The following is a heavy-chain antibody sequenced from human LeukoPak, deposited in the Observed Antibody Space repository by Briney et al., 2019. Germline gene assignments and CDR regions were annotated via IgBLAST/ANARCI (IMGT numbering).Heavy chain of an antibody. CDR1: GFTFGDYA. CDR2: IRSKAYGGTT. Sequence: GGSLRLSCTASGFTFGDYAMSWVRQAPGKGLEWVGFIRSKAYGGTTEYAAPVKGRFTISRDDSKSIAYLQMNSLKTEDTAVYYCTSWEMATISNWGQGTLVTVSS. J-gene: IGHJ4*02. D-gene: IGHD5-24*01. V-gene: IGHV3-49*04. CDR3: TSWEMATISN.